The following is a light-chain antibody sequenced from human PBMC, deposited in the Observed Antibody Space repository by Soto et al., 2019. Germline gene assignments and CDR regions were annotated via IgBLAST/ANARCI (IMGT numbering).Light chain of an antibody. V-gene: IGKV1-5*01. J-gene: IGKJ2*01. CDR1: QSISNY. Sequence: IPMTQSPSTLSASVGDRVTITCRASQSISNYLAWYQQKPGKAPKVLIYDASSFESGVPLRFSGSGSGTEFTLTISSLQPDDFASYYCHEYDSYSSTFGQGTKLQIK. CDR3: HEYDSYSST. CDR2: DAS.